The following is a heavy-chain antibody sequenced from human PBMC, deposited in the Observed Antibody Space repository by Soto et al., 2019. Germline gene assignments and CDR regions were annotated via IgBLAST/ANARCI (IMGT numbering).Heavy chain of an antibody. CDR3: AKGVEDITVAGTGYLEH. Sequence: PEKGLEWIGYIYYSGSTYYNPSLKSRVTISVDTSKNQFSLKLSSVTAADTAVYYCAKGVEDITVAGTGYLEHWGQGTLVTVSS. CDR2: IYYSGST. D-gene: IGHD6-19*01. V-gene: IGHV4-31*02. J-gene: IGHJ1*01.